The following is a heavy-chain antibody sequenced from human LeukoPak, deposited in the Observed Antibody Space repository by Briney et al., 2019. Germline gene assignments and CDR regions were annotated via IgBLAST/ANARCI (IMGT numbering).Heavy chain of an antibody. CDR3: ARTNNYAYVY. J-gene: IGHJ4*02. CDR1: GFTASNSY. CDR2: IYADGGT. V-gene: IGHV3-66*01. Sequence: GGSLRPSCAASGFTASNSYMTWVRQAPGKGLEWVSIIYADGGTYYVDSLKGRFTISRDISKNTVFLQMNSLRAEDTAVYYCARTNNYAYVYWGQGTLVTVSS. D-gene: IGHD3-16*01.